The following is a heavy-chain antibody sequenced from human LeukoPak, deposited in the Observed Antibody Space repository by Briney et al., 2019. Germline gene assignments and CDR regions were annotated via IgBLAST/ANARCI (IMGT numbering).Heavy chain of an antibody. Sequence: GGSLRLSCAASGFTFSSYSTNWVRQAPGKGLEWVSSISSSSSYIYYADSVKGRFTISRDNAKNSLYLQMNSLRAEDTAVYYCARVTATGGAFDIWGQGTMVTVSS. D-gene: IGHD4-17*01. CDR2: ISSSSSYI. CDR1: GFTFSSYS. J-gene: IGHJ3*02. CDR3: ARVTATGGAFDI. V-gene: IGHV3-21*01.